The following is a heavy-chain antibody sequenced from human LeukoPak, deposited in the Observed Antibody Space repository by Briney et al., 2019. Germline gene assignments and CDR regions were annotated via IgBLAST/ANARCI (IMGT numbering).Heavy chain of an antibody. Sequence: SETLSLTCTVSGYSISSGYYWAWIRQPPGKGLEWIGTIYHSGSTYYNPSLKSRVTISVDTSRNQFSLKLTSVTAADTAVYYCARVRGYCSSTICYRYYFDYWGQGTLVTVSS. CDR1: GYSISSGYY. J-gene: IGHJ4*02. CDR2: IYHSGST. D-gene: IGHD2-2*01. CDR3: ARVRGYCSSTICYRYYFDY. V-gene: IGHV4-38-2*02.